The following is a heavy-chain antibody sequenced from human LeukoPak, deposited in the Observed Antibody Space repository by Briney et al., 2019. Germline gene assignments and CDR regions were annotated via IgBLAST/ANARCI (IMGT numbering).Heavy chain of an antibody. V-gene: IGHV3-30-3*01. CDR2: ISYDGSNK. Sequence: PGGSLRLSCAASGFTFSSYAMHWVRQAPGKGLEWVAVISYDGSNKYYADSVKGRFTISRDNSKNTLYLQMNSLRAEDTAVYYCARDQYSYGPDYYYYYGMDVWGQGTTVTASS. CDR3: ARDQYSYGPDYYYYYGMDV. J-gene: IGHJ6*02. CDR1: GFTFSSYA. D-gene: IGHD5-18*01.